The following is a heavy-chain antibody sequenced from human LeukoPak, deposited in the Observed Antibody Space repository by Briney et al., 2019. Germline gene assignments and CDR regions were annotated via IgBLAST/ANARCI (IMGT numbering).Heavy chain of an antibody. Sequence: PSETLSLTCAVYGGSFSGYYWSWIRQPRGKGLEWIGEINHSGSTKYNPSLKSRVTISVDTSKNQFSLKLSSVTAADTAVYYCARGKSQYDYVWGSYRNPDRYFDYWGQGTLVTVSS. CDR3: ARGKSQYDYVWGSYRNPDRYFDY. CDR1: GGSFSGYY. J-gene: IGHJ4*02. V-gene: IGHV4-34*01. D-gene: IGHD3-16*02. CDR2: INHSGST.